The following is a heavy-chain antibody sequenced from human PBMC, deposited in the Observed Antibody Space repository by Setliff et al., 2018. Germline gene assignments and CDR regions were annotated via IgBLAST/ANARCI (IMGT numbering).Heavy chain of an antibody. CDR3: ARVSMYYNFWSGYYGERGEYFDY. J-gene: IGHJ4*02. CDR1: GGSISSGSYY. Sequence: PSETLSLTCTVSGGSISSGSYYWSWIRQPAGKGLEWIGHIYTSGSTNYNPSLKSRVTISVDTSKNQFSLKLSSVTAADTAVYYCARVSMYYNFWSGYYGERGEYFDYWGQGTLVTVSS. D-gene: IGHD3-3*01. V-gene: IGHV4-61*09. CDR2: IYTSGST.